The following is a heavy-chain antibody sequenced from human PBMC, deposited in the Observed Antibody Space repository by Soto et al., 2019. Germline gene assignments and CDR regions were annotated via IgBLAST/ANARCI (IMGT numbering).Heavy chain of an antibody. D-gene: IGHD6-6*01. CDR3: AKTRAARPYYYYYMDV. Sequence: PGGSLRLSCAASGFTFSSYAMSWVRQAPGKGLEWVSAISGSGGSTYYADSVTGRFTISRDNSKNTLYLQMNSLRAEDTAVYYCAKTRAARPYYYYYMDVWGKGTTVTVSS. CDR2: ISGSGGST. J-gene: IGHJ6*03. CDR1: GFTFSSYA. V-gene: IGHV3-23*01.